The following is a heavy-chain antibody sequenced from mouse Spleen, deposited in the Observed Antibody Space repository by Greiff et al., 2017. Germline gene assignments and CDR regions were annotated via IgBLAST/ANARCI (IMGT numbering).Heavy chain of an antibody. D-gene: IGHD2-1*01. Sequence: EVQLVESGGGLVQPGGSLSLSCAASGFTFTDYYMSWVRQPPGKALEWLGFIRNKANGYTTEYSASVKGRFTISRDNSQSILYLQMNALRAEDSATYYCARNYGNYAWFAYWGQGTLVTVSA. J-gene: IGHJ3*01. CDR2: IRNKANGYTT. CDR1: GFTFTDYY. CDR3: ARNYGNYAWFAY. V-gene: IGHV7-3*01.